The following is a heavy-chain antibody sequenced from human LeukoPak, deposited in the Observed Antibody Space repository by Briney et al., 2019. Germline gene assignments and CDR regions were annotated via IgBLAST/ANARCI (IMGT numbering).Heavy chain of an antibody. CDR1: GGSFSGYY. CDR2: IYYSGST. J-gene: IGHJ6*03. V-gene: IGHV4-34*01. Sequence: KTSETLSLTCAVYGGSFSGYYWSWIRQPPGKGLEWIGSIYYSGSTYYNPSLKSRVTISVDTSKNQFSLKLSSVTAADTAVYYCASLGYGSGVYYYYYYYMDVWGKGTTVTISS. D-gene: IGHD3-10*01. CDR3: ASLGYGSGVYYYYYYYMDV.